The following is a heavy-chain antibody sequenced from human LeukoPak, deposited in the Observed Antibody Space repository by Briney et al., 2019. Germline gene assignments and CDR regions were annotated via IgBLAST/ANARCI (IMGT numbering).Heavy chain of an antibody. CDR3: ARHDAIISMIVGERPFEI. V-gene: IGHV3-30-3*01. Sequence: PGGSLRLSCAASGFTFSSYAMHWVRQAPGKGLEWVAVISYDGSNKYYADSVKGRFTISRDNSKNTLYLQMNSLRAEDTAVYYCARHDAIISMIVGERPFEIWGQGTMVTVSS. CDR1: GFTFSSYA. J-gene: IGHJ3*02. D-gene: IGHD3-22*01. CDR2: ISYDGSNK.